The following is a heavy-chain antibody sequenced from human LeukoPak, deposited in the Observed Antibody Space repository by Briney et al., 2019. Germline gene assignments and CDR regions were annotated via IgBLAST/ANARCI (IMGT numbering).Heavy chain of an antibody. CDR2: IIPIFGTA. Sequence: SVKVSCKASGGTFSSYAISWVRQAPGQGLEWMGGIIPIFGTANYAQKFQGRITITADESTSTAYMELSSLRSEDTAVYYCAREETIFGVVIAPAYYYYGMDVWGQGTTVTVSS. V-gene: IGHV1-69*13. J-gene: IGHJ6*02. CDR1: GGTFSSYA. D-gene: IGHD3-3*01. CDR3: AREETIFGVVIAPAYYYYGMDV.